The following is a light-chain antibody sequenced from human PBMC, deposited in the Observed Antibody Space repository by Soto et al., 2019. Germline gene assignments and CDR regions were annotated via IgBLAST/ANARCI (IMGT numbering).Light chain of an antibody. V-gene: IGLV1-44*01. CDR2: NNN. CDR1: SSNIGSNT. Sequence: QSVLTQPPSASGTPGQRVTISCSGSSSNIGSNTVNWYQQLPGSAPKLLIYNNNQRPSGVPDRFSGSESGTSASLAISGLQSEDEADYYCAAWDDGLNGVVFGGGTKLTVL. CDR3: AAWDDGLNGVV. J-gene: IGLJ2*01.